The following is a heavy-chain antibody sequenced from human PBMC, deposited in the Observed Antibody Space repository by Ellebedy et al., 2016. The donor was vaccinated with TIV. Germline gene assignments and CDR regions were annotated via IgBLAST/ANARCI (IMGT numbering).Heavy chain of an antibody. CDR2: ISNNGDNT. Sequence: GGSLRLSXAVSGFTFPNYAMAWVRQAPGKGLEWVSGISNNGDNTFYADSVKGRFTIYRDISKNTLFLQMNRLRAEDTALYYCAREGNMMTSYYTDLEFWGQGTPVTVSS. D-gene: IGHD3-9*01. J-gene: IGHJ4*02. CDR3: AREGNMMTSYYTDLEF. CDR1: GFTFPNYA. V-gene: IGHV3-23*01.